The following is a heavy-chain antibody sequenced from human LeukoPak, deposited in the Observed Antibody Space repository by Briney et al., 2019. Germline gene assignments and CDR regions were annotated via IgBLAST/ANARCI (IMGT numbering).Heavy chain of an antibody. CDR2: IYTSGST. Sequence: SETLSLTCTVSGGSISSYYWSWIRQPAGKGLEWIGRIYTSGSTNYNPSLKSRVTMSVDTSKNQFSLKLSSVTAADTAVYYCASSDPSIAAAGYFDYWGQETLVTVSS. V-gene: IGHV4-4*07. J-gene: IGHJ4*02. CDR1: GGSISSYY. D-gene: IGHD6-13*01. CDR3: ASSDPSIAAAGYFDY.